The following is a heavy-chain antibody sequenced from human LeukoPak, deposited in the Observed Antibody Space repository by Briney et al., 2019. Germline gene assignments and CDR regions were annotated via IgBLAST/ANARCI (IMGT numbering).Heavy chain of an antibody. D-gene: IGHD2-8*01. V-gene: IGHV3-48*01. CDR3: AREGMYAFDI. CDR2: ISSSSTI. CDR1: GFTFSSYS. J-gene: IGHJ3*02. Sequence: GRSLRLSCAASGFTFSSYSMNWVRQAPGKGLEWVSYISSSSTIYYADSVKGRFTISRDNAKNSLYLQMNSLRAEDTAVYYCAREGMYAFDIWGQGTMVTVSS.